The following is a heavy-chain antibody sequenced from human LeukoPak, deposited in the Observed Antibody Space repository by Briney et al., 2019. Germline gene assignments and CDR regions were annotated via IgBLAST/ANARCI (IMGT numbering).Heavy chain of an antibody. J-gene: IGHJ4*02. Sequence: GGSLRLSCAASGFTFSSYSMNWVRQAPGKWLEWVSSISSSSSYIYYADSVKGRFTISRDNAKNSLYLQMNSLRAEDTAVYYCARDQSGWYYFDYWGQGTLVTVSS. D-gene: IGHD6-19*01. V-gene: IGHV3-21*01. CDR1: GFTFSSYS. CDR3: ARDQSGWYYFDY. CDR2: ISSSSSYI.